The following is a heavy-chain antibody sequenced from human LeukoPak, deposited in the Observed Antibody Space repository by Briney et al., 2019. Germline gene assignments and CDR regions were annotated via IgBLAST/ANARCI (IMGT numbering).Heavy chain of an antibody. Sequence: GGSLRLSCAASGFTFSNYAMTWVRQAPGKGLEWISAVSAGGGDTYYADSVKGRFTISRDNSKSTLYLQMSSLRAEDTAVYYCAKDYCTGTNCYGDYWGQGTLVTVSS. CDR2: VSAGGGDT. V-gene: IGHV3-23*01. CDR1: GFTFSNYA. CDR3: AKDYCTGTNCYGDY. J-gene: IGHJ4*02. D-gene: IGHD2-2*01.